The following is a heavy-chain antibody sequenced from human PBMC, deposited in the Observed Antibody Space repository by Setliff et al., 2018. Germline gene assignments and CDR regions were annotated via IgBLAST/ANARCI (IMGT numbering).Heavy chain of an antibody. CDR2: IYSSGST. CDR1: GGSINSGDYY. J-gene: IGHJ4*02. Sequence: SETLSLTCTVSGGSINSGDYYWSWIRQPPGKGLEWIGYIYSSGSTYYNPSLKSRVSISVDTSKNQFSLKLSSVTAADTAVYYCARESRYYYDNLGTLDYGGQGTLVTVS. V-gene: IGHV4-30-4*08. CDR3: ARESRYYYDNLGTLDY. D-gene: IGHD3-22*01.